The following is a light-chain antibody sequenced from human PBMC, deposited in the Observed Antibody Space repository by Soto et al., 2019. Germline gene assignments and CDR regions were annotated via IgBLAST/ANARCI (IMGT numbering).Light chain of an antibody. V-gene: IGKV3-11*01. CDR2: DAS. CDR1: QSVTNY. J-gene: IGKJ2*01. Sequence: EIVLTQSPATLSLSPGERATLSCRASQSVTNYVAWYQQKPGQAPMLLIYDASNRATGIPARFSGSGSGTDFTLTISSLEPEDFGVYYCQQRDDLYTFGQGTKLEIK. CDR3: QQRDDLYT.